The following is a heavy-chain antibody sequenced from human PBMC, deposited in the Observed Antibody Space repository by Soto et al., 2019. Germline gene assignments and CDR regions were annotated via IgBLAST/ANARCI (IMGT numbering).Heavy chain of an antibody. Sequence: QLQLRESGPRLVKPSETLSLTCTVSDVSIYSTDYYWGWLRQPPGKGLEWIGSVSYTGGAYYNVSLLSRTTISLDTSKNQLSLKVTSVTAADTALYYCARALFEQHFCVFAYWGQGALVAVSS. V-gene: IGHV4-39*01. CDR1: DVSIYSTDYY. CDR2: VSYTGGA. J-gene: IGHJ4*02. D-gene: IGHD3-3*02. CDR3: ARALFEQHFCVFAY.